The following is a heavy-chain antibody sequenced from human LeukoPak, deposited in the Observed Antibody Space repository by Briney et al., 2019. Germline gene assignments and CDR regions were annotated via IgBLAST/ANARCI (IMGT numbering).Heavy chain of an antibody. V-gene: IGHV1-2*02. CDR3: ARVVERYYFDY. Sequence: AASVKVSCKASGYTFTGYYMHWVRQAPGQGLEWMGWINPNSGGTNYAQKFQGRVAMTRDTSISTAYMELSRLRSDDTAVYYCARVVERYYFDYWGQGTLVTVSS. CDR1: GYTFTGYY. J-gene: IGHJ4*02. D-gene: IGHD6-25*01. CDR2: INPNSGGT.